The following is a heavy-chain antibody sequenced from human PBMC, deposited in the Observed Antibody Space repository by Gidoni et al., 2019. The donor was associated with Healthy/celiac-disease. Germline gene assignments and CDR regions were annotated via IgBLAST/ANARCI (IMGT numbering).Heavy chain of an antibody. CDR2: ISSSGSTI. D-gene: IGHD2-2*01. CDR3: ARELFGPAAKNDAFDI. CDR1: GFTFISYE. J-gene: IGHJ3*02. Sequence: EVQLVESGGGLVQPGGSLRLSCAASGFTFISYEMNWVRQAPGKGLEWVSYISSSGSTIYYADSVKGRFTISRDNAKNSLYLQMNSLRAEDTAVYYCARELFGPAAKNDAFDIWGQGTMVTVSS. V-gene: IGHV3-48*03.